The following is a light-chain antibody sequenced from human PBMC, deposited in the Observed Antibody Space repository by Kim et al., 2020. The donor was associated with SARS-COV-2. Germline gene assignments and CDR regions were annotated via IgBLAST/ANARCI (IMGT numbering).Light chain of an antibody. CDR3: QQSYSTPLT. Sequence: DIQMTQSPSSLSVSVGDRVTITCRASQSISSYLNWYQQKPGKAPKLLIYGASSLQSGVPSRFSGSGSGTDFTLTISSLQREDFATYYCQQSYSTPLTFGGGTKVDIK. V-gene: IGKV1-39*01. J-gene: IGKJ4*01. CDR1: QSISSY. CDR2: GAS.